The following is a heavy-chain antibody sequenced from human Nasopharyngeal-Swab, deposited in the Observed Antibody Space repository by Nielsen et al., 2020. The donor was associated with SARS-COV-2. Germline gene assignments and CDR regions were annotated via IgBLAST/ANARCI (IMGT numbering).Heavy chain of an antibody. CDR3: ARLYGGYVDY. V-gene: IGHV3-7*01. D-gene: IGHD4/OR15-4a*01. J-gene: IGHJ4*02. CDR2: IKEDGSET. CDR1: GFSVSTYW. Sequence: GESLKISCAASGFSVSTYWMTWVRQDPGRGLEWIANIKEDGSETYYVDSVKGRFTISRDNAKNSLYLQMNSLRGEDTAVYFCARLYGGYVDYWGQGTLVTVSS.